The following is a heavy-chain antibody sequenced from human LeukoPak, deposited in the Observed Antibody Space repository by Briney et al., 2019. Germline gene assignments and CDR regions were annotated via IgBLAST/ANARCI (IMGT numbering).Heavy chain of an antibody. V-gene: IGHV1-8*01. J-gene: IGHJ6*02. CDR1: GYTFTSYD. Sequence: ASVKVSCKASGYTFTSYDINWVRQATGQGLAWMGWMNPNSGNTGYAQKFQGRVTMTRNTSISTAYMELSSLRSEDTAVYYCARGVGKYYDFWSGYYTGIYYYGMDVWSQGTTVTVSS. CDR3: ARGVGKYYDFWSGYYTGIYYYGMDV. CDR2: MNPNSGNT. D-gene: IGHD3-3*01.